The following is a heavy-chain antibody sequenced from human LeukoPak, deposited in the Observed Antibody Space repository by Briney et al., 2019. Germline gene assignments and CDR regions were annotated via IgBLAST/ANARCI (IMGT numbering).Heavy chain of an antibody. Sequence: GESLKISCKGSGYSFTSYWIGWVRQMPGKGLEWMGIIYPGDSDTRYSPSVQGQVTISADKSFSTAYLQWSSLKASDTAMYYRARHDSGSSGYYAPNDYWGQGTLVTVSS. CDR3: ARHDSGSSGYYAPNDY. V-gene: IGHV5-51*01. CDR2: IYPGDSDT. CDR1: GYSFTSYW. J-gene: IGHJ4*02. D-gene: IGHD3-22*01.